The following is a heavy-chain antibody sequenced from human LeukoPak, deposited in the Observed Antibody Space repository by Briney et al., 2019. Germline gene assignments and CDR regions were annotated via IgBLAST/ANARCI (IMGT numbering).Heavy chain of an antibody. V-gene: IGHV5-51*01. J-gene: IGHJ4*02. D-gene: IGHD4-23*01. CDR1: GYSFTSYW. Sequence: GESLEISCKGSGYSFTSYWIGWVRQMPGKGLEWMGIIYPDDSDTRYCPSFQGQVTISADKSINTAYLQWSSLKASDTAMYYCAGRYGDYGGNADSWGQGTLVTVSS. CDR2: IYPDDSDT. CDR3: AGRYGDYGGNADS.